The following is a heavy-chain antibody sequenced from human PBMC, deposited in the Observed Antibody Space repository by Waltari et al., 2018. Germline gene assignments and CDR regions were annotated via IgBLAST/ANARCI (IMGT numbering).Heavy chain of an antibody. CDR2: IKGDGSEK. Sequence: EVQLVESGGGLVQPGGSLRLSCAASGFTFSLNWMHWVRQAPGKGLECVANIKGDGSEKDYVDSVRGRFTISRDNAKNTLSLEMNSVTAEDTAVYYCARGFDAWGQGTLVTVSS. CDR1: GFTFSLNW. V-gene: IGHV3-7*01. CDR3: ARGFDA. J-gene: IGHJ5*02.